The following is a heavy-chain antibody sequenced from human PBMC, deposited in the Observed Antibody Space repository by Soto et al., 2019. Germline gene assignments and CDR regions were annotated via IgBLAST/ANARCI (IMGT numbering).Heavy chain of an antibody. Sequence: PGGSLRLSCAASGFTFSSYAVSWVRQAPGKGLEWVSAISGSGGSTYYADSVKGRFTISRDNSKNTLYLQMNSLRAEDTAVYYCAKDRLRAAAGYYFDYWGQGTLVTVSS. CDR2: ISGSGGST. CDR1: GFTFSSYA. V-gene: IGHV3-23*01. D-gene: IGHD6-13*01. J-gene: IGHJ4*02. CDR3: AKDRLRAAAGYYFDY.